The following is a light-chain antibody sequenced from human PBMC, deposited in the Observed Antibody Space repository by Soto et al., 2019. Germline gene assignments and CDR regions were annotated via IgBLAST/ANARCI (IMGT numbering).Light chain of an antibody. CDR2: KAS. V-gene: IGKV1-5*03. CDR3: QQYNSYPMYT. CDR1: QSISSW. Sequence: DIQMTQSPSTLSASVGDRVTITCRASQSISSWLAWYQQKPGKAPKLLIYKASSLESGVPSRFSGSGSATEFTHTISSLQPDDFATYYCQQYNSYPMYTFGQGTKLEIK. J-gene: IGKJ2*01.